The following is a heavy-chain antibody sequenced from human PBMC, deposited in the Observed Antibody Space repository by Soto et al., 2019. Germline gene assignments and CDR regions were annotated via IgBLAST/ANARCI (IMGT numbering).Heavy chain of an antibody. CDR1: GYTFSNYY. CDR3: ARNLRYYDILAGLDY. CDR2: INPNGGSS. J-gene: IGHJ4*02. V-gene: IGHV1-46*01. Sequence: ASVKVSCKASGYTFSNYYVHWVRQAPGQGLEWMGLINPNGGSSTYAQKFQGRVTMTRDTSTTTVYMELSSLRSEDSAVYYCARNLRYYDILAGLDYWGQGILVTVS. D-gene: IGHD3-9*01.